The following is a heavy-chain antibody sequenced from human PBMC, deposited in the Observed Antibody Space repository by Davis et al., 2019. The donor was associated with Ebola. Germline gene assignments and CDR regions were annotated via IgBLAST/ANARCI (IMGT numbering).Heavy chain of an antibody. CDR1: GFTFSTNA. J-gene: IGHJ6*02. Sequence: PGGSLRLSCAASGFTFSTNAMTWVRQAPGKGLEWVSVISGDGDDTYYTDSVKGRFTISRDNFKNTLNLQMNSLRVEDTAVYYCARQARVDVWGQGTTVTVSS. CDR3: ARQARVDV. V-gene: IGHV3-23*01. CDR2: ISGDGDDT.